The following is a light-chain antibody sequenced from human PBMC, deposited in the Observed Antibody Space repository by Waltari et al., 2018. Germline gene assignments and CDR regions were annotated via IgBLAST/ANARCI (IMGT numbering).Light chain of an antibody. V-gene: IGLV3-1*01. CDR1: KLGDKY. CDR2: QDS. J-gene: IGLJ2*01. Sequence: SYELTQPPSVSVSPGQTASITCSGDKLGDKYACWYQQKPSQSPGLVIYQDSQRPSGIPGRFSCSNAGNTATLTISGTQGMDEADYYCQAWDSSTVVCGGGTKLTVL. CDR3: QAWDSSTVV.